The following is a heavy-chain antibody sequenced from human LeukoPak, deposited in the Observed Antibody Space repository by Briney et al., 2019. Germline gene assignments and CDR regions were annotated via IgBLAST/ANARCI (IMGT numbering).Heavy chain of an antibody. CDR1: GFTFSSYG. Sequence: AGGSLRLSCAASGFTFSSYGMHWVRQAPGKGLEWVAVISYDGSNKYYADSVKGRFTISRDNSKNTLYLQMNSLRAEDTAVYYFAKDKGEWRVRGGGDYWGQGTLVTVSS. D-gene: IGHD6-19*01. CDR2: ISYDGSNK. CDR3: AKDKGEWRVRGGGDY. V-gene: IGHV3-30*18. J-gene: IGHJ4*02.